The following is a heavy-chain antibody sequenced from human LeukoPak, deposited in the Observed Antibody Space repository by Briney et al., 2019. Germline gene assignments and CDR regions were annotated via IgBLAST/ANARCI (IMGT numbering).Heavy chain of an antibody. J-gene: IGHJ4*02. V-gene: IGHV3-23*01. CDR1: GFTFSSYV. CDR3: AKGSAYADF. Sequence: GGALRLSCAASGFTFSSYVMSWVRQAPGKGLEWVSTISGSGGSTYYADSVKGRFTISRDNPKNTLSLQMNSLRAEDTAVYYCAKGSAYADFWGQGTLVTVSS. CDR2: ISGSGGST. D-gene: IGHD3-3*01.